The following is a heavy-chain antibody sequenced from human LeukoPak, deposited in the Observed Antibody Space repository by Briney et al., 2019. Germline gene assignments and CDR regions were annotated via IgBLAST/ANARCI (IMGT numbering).Heavy chain of an antibody. V-gene: IGHV1-69*05. Sequence: SVKVSCKASGGTFSSYAISWVRQAPGQGLEWMGGIIPIFGTANYAQKFQGRVTMTRNTSISTAYMELSSLRSEDTAVYYCARGVGSTSPGGDYWGQGTLVTVSS. CDR3: ARGVGSTSPGGDY. D-gene: IGHD2-2*01. CDR2: IIPIFGTA. CDR1: GGTFSSYA. J-gene: IGHJ4*02.